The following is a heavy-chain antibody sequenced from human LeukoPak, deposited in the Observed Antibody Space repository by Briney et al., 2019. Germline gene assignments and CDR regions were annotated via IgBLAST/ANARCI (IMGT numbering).Heavy chain of an antibody. J-gene: IGHJ4*02. D-gene: IGHD1-1*01. CDR3: AKDNPRVDNWNGYFDY. V-gene: IGHV3-43D*03. CDR1: GFTFDDYA. CDR2: ISWDGGST. Sequence: GGSLRLSCAASGFTFDDYAMHWVRQAPGKGLEWVSLISWDGGSTYYAGSVKGRFTISRDNSKNSLYLQMNSLRAEDTALYYCAKDNPRVDNWNGYFDYWGQGTLVTVSS.